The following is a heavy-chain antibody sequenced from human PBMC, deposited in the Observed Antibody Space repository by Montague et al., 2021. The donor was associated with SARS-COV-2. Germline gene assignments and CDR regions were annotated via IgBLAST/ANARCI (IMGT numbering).Heavy chain of an antibody. CDR2: TYYRSWWRS. CDR3: ASAFYGDHWAFDV. CDR1: GDSASSTSAS. Sequence: CAISGDSASSTSASWSWIRQSPSRGLEWLGRTYYRSWWRSQYPGSLESRITISGDTSKNQFSLQLNSVTPEDTAVYYCASAFYGDHWAFDVWGQGTMVTVSS. V-gene: IGHV6-1*01. J-gene: IGHJ3*01. D-gene: IGHD3-3*02.